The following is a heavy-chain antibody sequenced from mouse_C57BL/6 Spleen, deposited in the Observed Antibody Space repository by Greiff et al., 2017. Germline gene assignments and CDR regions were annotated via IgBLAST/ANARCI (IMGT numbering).Heavy chain of an antibody. J-gene: IGHJ2*01. CDR1: GYTFTSYW. CDR3: ARLYAFSTTVVAHFDY. V-gene: IGHV1-64*01. CDR2: IHPNSGST. D-gene: IGHD1-1*01. Sequence: QVQLQQPGAELVKPGASVKLSCKASGYTFTSYWMHWVKQRPGQGLEWIGMIHPNSGSTNYTEKFKSKATLTVDKSSSTAYMQLSSLTAEDSAVYYCARLYAFSTTVVAHFDYWGQGTTRTVSS.